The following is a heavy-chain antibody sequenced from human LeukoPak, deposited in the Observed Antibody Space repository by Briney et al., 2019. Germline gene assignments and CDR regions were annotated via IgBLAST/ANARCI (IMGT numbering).Heavy chain of an antibody. Sequence: PGGSLRLSCAASGFTFSSYGMHWVRQAPGKGLEWVAVISYDGSNKYYADSVKGRFTISRDNSKNTLYLQMNSLRAEDTAVYYCAKDRRGSGGYLDYWGQGTLVTVSS. J-gene: IGHJ4*02. D-gene: IGHD3-10*01. CDR1: GFTFSSYG. V-gene: IGHV3-30*18. CDR2: ISYDGSNK. CDR3: AKDRRGSGGYLDY.